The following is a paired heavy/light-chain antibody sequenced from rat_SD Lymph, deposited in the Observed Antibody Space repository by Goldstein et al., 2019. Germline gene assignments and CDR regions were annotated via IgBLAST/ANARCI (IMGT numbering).Heavy chain of an antibody. V-gene: IGHV5-34*01. CDR1: GFTFSNYG. CDR2: ISSSSSYI. Sequence: EVQLVESGGGLVQPGRSLKLSCLASGFTFSNYGMNWIRQAPGKGLEWVASISSSSSYIYYADTVKGRFTISRDNAKNTLYLQMTSLRSEDTALYYCARHGRTTLYVMDAWGQGASVTVSS. J-gene: IGHJ4*01. D-gene: IGHD1-5*01. CDR3: ARHGRTTLYVMDA.
Light chain of an antibody. CDR2: WAS. V-gene: IGKV8S4*01. CDR1: QSLLYNENKKNY. CDR3: QQYYNFPPT. Sequence: DIVMTQTPSSQAVSAGEKVTMSCKSSQSLLYNENKKNYLAWYQQKPGQSPKLLIYWASTRESGVPDRFIGSGSGTDFTLTISSVQAEDLAVYYCQQYYNFPPTFGGGTKLELK. J-gene: IGKJ1*01.